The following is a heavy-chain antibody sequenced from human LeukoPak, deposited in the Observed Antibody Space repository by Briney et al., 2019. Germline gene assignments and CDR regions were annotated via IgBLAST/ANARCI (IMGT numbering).Heavy chain of an antibody. D-gene: IGHD6-6*01. J-gene: IGHJ4*02. V-gene: IGHV3-7*01. CDR1: GFTFSSYW. Sequence: GGSLRLCCAASGFTFSSYWMTWVRQAPGKGPEWVANIKQDGSEAYYVDSVRGRFTISRDNAENSLFLQMNSLRAEDTAVYYCARRGGSSSRRSPIDYWGQGTLVTVSS. CDR3: ARRGGSSSRRSPIDY. CDR2: IKQDGSEA.